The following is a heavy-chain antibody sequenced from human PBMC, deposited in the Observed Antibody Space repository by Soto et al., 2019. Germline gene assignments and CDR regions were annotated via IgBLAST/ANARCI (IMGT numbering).Heavy chain of an antibody. Sequence: SETLSLTCTVSGGSISSSSYYWGWIRQPPGKGLEWIGSIYYSGSTYYNPSLKSRVTISVDTSKNQFSLKLSSVTAADTAVYYCARPLSYSSGWNGNYFDYWGQGTLVTVSS. J-gene: IGHJ4*02. CDR2: IYYSGST. CDR1: GGSISSSSYY. D-gene: IGHD6-19*01. V-gene: IGHV4-39*01. CDR3: ARPLSYSSGWNGNYFDY.